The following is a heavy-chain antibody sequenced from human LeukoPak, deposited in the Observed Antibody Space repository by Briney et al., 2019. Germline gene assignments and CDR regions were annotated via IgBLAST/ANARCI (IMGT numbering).Heavy chain of an antibody. CDR3: ATGGKLAGSGGRTPSDFDY. CDR2: FAPEDGEA. CDR1: GYTLTEFS. V-gene: IGHV1-24*01. Sequence: ASVKVSRKVSGYTLTEFSMHWVRHTPGKGLESVGGFAPEDGEAINGQKFQGRVTMTEDTSTDTAYMELSSLRSEDTAVYYCATGGKLAGSGGRTPSDFDYWGQGTLVTVSS. D-gene: IGHD2-15*01. J-gene: IGHJ4*02.